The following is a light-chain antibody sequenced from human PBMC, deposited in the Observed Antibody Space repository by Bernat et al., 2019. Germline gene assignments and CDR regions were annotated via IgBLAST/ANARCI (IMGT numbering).Light chain of an antibody. CDR3: QQRSNWPLT. Sequence: EIVLTQSPATLSLSPGERATLSCRASQSVSSYLAWYQQKPGQAPRLLIYDVSKRATGIPARFSGSGSGTDFTLTIISLEPEDFAVYYCQQRSNWPLTFGGGTKVEIK. J-gene: IGKJ4*01. CDR1: QSVSSY. V-gene: IGKV3-11*01. CDR2: DVS.